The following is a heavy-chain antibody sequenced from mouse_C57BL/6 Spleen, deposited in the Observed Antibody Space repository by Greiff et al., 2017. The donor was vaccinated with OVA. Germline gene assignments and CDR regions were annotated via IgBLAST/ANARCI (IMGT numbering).Heavy chain of an antibody. V-gene: IGHV3-6*01. D-gene: IGHD1-1*01. CDR1: GYSITSGYY. CDR3: ARDGRGFAY. CDR2: ISYDGSN. Sequence: EVQLQESGPGLVKPSQSLSLTCSVTGYSITSGYYWNWIRQFPGNKLEWMGYISYDGSNNYNPSLKNRISITRDTSKNQFFLKLNSVTTEDTATYYCARDGRGFAYWGQGTLVTGSA. J-gene: IGHJ3*01.